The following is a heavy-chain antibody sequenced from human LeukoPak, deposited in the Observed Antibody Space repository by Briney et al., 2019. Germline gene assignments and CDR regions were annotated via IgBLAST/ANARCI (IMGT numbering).Heavy chain of an antibody. Sequence: ASVKVSCKASGGTFSSYAISWVRQAPGQGLEWMGRIIPILGIANYAQKFQGRVTITADKSTSTAYMELSSLRSEDTAVYYCASLPYDYGSGSFNFDYWGQGTLVTVSS. CDR2: IIPILGIA. CDR3: ASLPYDYGSGSFNFDY. J-gene: IGHJ4*02. V-gene: IGHV1-69*04. D-gene: IGHD3-10*01. CDR1: GGTFSSYA.